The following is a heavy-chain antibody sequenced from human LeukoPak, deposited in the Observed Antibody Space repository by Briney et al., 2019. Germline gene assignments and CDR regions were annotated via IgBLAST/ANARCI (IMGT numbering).Heavy chain of an antibody. CDR2: ISNSGSTI. CDR3: AKDHYGSGTTGAFDI. J-gene: IGHJ3*02. D-gene: IGHD3-10*01. Sequence: GGSLRLSCAASGFIFSSYGMNWVRQVPGKGLEWISYISNSGSTIIYADSVKGRFTISRDNAKNSLYLQMNSLRAEDTALYYCAKDHYGSGTTGAFDIWGQGTMVTVSS. V-gene: IGHV3-48*01. CDR1: GFIFSSYG.